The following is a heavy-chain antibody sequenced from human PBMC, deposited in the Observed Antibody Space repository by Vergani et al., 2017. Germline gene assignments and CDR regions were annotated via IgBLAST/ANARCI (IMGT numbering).Heavy chain of an antibody. D-gene: IGHD3-10*01. J-gene: IGHJ6*02. Sequence: QVQLQESGPGLVKPPGTLSLTCAVSDSSIMTNPYWGWFRQSPGKGLEWIGCIHHSGDTHYNSSLKSRVSISIVSSSKFSLSLTSVTAADTAIYYCARHRGSGGFFPSSYFYGMDVWGHGTTVTVSS. CDR1: DSSIMTNPY. CDR2: IHHSGDT. V-gene: IGHV4-38-2*01. CDR3: ARHRGSGGFFPSSYFYGMDV.